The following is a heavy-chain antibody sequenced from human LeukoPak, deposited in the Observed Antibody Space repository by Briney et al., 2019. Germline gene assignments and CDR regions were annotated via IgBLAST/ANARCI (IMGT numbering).Heavy chain of an antibody. CDR1: GFSFSSYA. D-gene: IGHD6-13*01. Sequence: GGSLRLSCAASGFSFSSYAMGWVRQAPGKGLGWVSSISGTGGRTYYADSVKGRFTISRDNSRNTLSLQMNSLRVEDTAVYFCAKGPYSDSSEWFQYWGQGTLVTVSS. V-gene: IGHV3-23*01. CDR3: AKGPYSDSSEWFQY. J-gene: IGHJ1*01. CDR2: ISGTGGRT.